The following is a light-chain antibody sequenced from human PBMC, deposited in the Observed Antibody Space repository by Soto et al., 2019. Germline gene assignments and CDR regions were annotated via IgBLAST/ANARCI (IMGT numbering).Light chain of an antibody. Sequence: QSALTQPPSVSGAPGQRVTISCTGSSSNIGAGYDVHWYQQFPGTAPKLLIYGNNNRPSGVPDRFSGSRSGTSGSLAITGLQAEDEADYYCQSYDSSLSGPWVFGGGTKLTVL. CDR2: GNN. CDR3: QSYDSSLSGPWV. V-gene: IGLV1-40*01. CDR1: SSNIGAGYD. J-gene: IGLJ3*02.